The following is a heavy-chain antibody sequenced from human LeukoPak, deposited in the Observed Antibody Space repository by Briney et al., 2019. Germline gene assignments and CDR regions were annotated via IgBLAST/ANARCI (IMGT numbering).Heavy chain of an antibody. CDR1: GFNFSSYG. Sequence: GGSLRLSCAASGFNFSSYGMHWVRQAPGKGLEWVAVIWSDGSSEKYADSVKGRLTISRDNSKNTLYLQMNSLRAEDSALYYCAKGLYCSSTSCYFENYYYYYMDVWGKGTTVTVSS. V-gene: IGHV3-33*06. CDR2: IWSDGSSE. D-gene: IGHD2-2*01. J-gene: IGHJ6*03. CDR3: AKGLYCSSTSCYFENYYYYYMDV.